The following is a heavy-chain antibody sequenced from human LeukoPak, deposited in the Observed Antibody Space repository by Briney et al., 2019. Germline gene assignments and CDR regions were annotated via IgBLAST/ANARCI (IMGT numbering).Heavy chain of an antibody. CDR3: AREDNYDILTGYSKSIDY. V-gene: IGHV3-21*01. Sequence: PGGSLRLSCAASGFTFSSYAMSWVRQAPGKGLEWVSSISSSSSYIYYADSVKGRFTISRDNAKKSLYLQMNSLRAEDTAVYYFAREDNYDILTGYSKSIDYWGLGTLVTVSS. J-gene: IGHJ4*02. D-gene: IGHD3-9*01. CDR2: ISSSSSYI. CDR1: GFTFSSYA.